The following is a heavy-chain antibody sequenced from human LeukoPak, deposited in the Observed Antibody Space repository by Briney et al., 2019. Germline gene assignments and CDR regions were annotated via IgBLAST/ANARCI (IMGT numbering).Heavy chain of an antibody. D-gene: IGHD3-22*01. V-gene: IGHV4-39*07. CDR2: IYYSGST. J-gene: IGHJ4*02. CDR1: GGSISSSSYY. CDR3: ARTSGYREYYFDY. Sequence: NSSETLSLTCTVSGGSISSSSYYWGWIRQPPGKGLEWIGSIYYSGSTYYNPSLKSRVTISVDTSKNQFSLKLSSVTAADTAVYYCARTSGYREYYFDYWGQGTLVTVSS.